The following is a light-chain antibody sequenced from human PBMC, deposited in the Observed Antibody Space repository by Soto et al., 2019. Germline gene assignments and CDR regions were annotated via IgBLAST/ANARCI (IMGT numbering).Light chain of an antibody. J-gene: IGKJ4*01. CDR2: GAS. Sequence: EIVMTQSPATLSVSPGERATLSCRASQSVYSNLAWYQQKPGQAPRLLIYGASTRVTGIPARFSGSGSGTEFTLTISSLQSEDFAVYYCQQYNNWHPLTFGGGTKVEIK. CDR3: QQYNNWHPLT. V-gene: IGKV3-15*01. CDR1: QSVYSN.